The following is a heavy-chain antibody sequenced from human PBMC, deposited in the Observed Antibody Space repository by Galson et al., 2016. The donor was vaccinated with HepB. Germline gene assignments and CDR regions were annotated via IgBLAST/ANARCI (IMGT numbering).Heavy chain of an antibody. CDR2: ISYDGTKT. D-gene: IGHD2-2*01. V-gene: IGHV3-30*18. J-gene: IGHJ6*02. CDR3: AKISAACTTASCDFDYYYYGLDV. CDR1: GFTFSNYG. Sequence: SLRLSCAASGFTFSNYGMHWVRQAPGQGLEWVAVISYDGTKTFYADTVKGRFTISRDNSRDTLYLQMNSLRAEDTAIYYCAKISAACTTASCDFDYYYYGLDVWGQGTTVTVAS.